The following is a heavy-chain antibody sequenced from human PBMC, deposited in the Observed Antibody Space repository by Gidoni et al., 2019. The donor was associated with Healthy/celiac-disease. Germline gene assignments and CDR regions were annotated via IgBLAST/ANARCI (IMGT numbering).Heavy chain of an antibody. CDR3: ARGNYYYGMDV. V-gene: IGHV3-30*03. CDR2: ISYDGSNK. CDR1: GFTFSSYG. Sequence: QVQLVESGGGVVEPGRSLRLSCAASGFTFSSYGMHWVRQAPGKGLEWVVVISYDGSNKYYADSVKGRFTISRDNSKNTLYLQMNSLRAEDTAVYYCARGNYYYGMDVWCQGTTVTVSS. J-gene: IGHJ6*02.